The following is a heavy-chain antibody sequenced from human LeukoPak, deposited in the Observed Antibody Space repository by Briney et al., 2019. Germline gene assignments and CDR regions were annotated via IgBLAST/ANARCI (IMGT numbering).Heavy chain of an antibody. CDR1: GGSFSGYY. D-gene: IGHD3-3*01. J-gene: IGHJ4*02. Sequence: SETLSLTCAVYGGSFSGYYWSWIRQPPGKGLEWIGEINHSGSTNYNPSLKSRVTISVDTSKNQFSLKLSSVTAADTAVYYCARTLYDFWSGYYTGSIDYWGQGTLVTVSS. CDR3: ARTLYDFWSGYYTGSIDY. V-gene: IGHV4-34*01. CDR2: INHSGST.